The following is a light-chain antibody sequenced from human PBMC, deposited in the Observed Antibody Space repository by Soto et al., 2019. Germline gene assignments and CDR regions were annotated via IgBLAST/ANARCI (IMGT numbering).Light chain of an antibody. Sequence: VLTQPASVSGSPGQSITISCTGTSSDVGGYNYVSWYQQHPGKAPKLMIYEVSNRPSGVSNRFSGSKSGNTASLTISGLQAEDEADYYCSSYTSSSTYVFGTGTK. CDR3: SSYTSSSTYV. J-gene: IGLJ1*01. CDR2: EVS. V-gene: IGLV2-14*01. CDR1: SSDVGGYNY.